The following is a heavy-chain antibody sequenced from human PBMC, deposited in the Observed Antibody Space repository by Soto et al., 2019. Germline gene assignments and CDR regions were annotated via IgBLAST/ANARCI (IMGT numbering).Heavy chain of an antibody. CDR3: VRDELVRYNYYAMDV. Sequence: ASVKVSCKASGYTFPIYAVHWVRQAPGQRLEWMGWINAGNVNTKYSQKLQGRVTITRDTSASTTYMELSSLRSEDTAVYYYVRDELVRYNYYAMDVWGQGTTVTVSS. J-gene: IGHJ6*02. CDR2: INAGNVNT. V-gene: IGHV1-3*01. CDR1: GYTFPIYA. D-gene: IGHD6-6*01.